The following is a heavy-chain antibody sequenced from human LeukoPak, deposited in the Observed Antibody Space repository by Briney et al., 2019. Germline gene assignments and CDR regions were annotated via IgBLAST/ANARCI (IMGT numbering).Heavy chain of an antibody. D-gene: IGHD6-13*01. CDR1: GFTFRNYN. V-gene: IGHV3-21*01. CDR3: ARETGSGWYYFDY. CDR2: ISSDSADI. J-gene: IGHJ4*02. Sequence: GGSLRLSCAASGFTFRNYNMNWVRQAPGKGLEWVSSISSDSADIYYADSVRGRFTISRDNGKNSLFLQMNSLRAEDTAVYYCARETGSGWYYFDYWGQGTLVTVSS.